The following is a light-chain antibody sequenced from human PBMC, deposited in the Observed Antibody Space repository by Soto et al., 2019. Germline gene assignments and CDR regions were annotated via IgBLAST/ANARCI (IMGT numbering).Light chain of an antibody. Sequence: GARVTITCRAGQRINTWLAWYQQKPGKAPKLLIYKASTLEGGVPARFSGSGSGTEFTLTISRLQPDDVATYYCQQYNRYWTFGQGTKVEVK. CDR2: KAS. J-gene: IGKJ1*01. CDR1: QRINTW. CDR3: QQYNRYWT. V-gene: IGKV1-5*03.